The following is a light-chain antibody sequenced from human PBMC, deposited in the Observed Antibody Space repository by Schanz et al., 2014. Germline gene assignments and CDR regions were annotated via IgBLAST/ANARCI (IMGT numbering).Light chain of an antibody. CDR3: TSYISSRFFWV. Sequence: QSALTQPASVSGSPGQSITISCTGTSSDIGNYDYVSWYRQHPGKAPKLIIYDVGDRPSGVSNRFSGSKSGNTASLTISGLQAEDGADYYCTSYISSRFFWVFGGGTKLTVL. CDR1: SSDIGNYDY. CDR2: DVG. J-gene: IGLJ3*02. V-gene: IGLV2-14*03.